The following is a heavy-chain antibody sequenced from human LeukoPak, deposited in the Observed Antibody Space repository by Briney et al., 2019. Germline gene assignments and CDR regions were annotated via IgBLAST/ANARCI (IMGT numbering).Heavy chain of an antibody. D-gene: IGHD7-27*01. Sequence: GGSLRLSCAASGFTFSSYSMNWVRQAPGKGLEWTSYISSSSSSIFYADSVKGRFTISTDNARNSLYLQMNSLRDEDTAVYYCARDLNWGFDYWGQGILVTVSS. CDR1: GFTFSSYS. CDR2: ISSSSSSI. V-gene: IGHV3-48*02. J-gene: IGHJ4*02. CDR3: ARDLNWGFDY.